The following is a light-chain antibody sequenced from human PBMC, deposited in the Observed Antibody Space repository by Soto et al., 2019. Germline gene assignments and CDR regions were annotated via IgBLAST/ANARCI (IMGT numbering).Light chain of an antibody. CDR2: SND. CDR3: AAWDGSLNVLV. J-gene: IGLJ2*01. Sequence: QSVLTQAPSASGTPGQRVTISCSGSSSNIGSNTVSWYQQVPGTAPKLLIYSNDQRPSGVPDRFSGSKSGTSASLAIGGLRSEDEADYSCAAWDGSLNVLVFGGGTQLTVL. V-gene: IGLV1-44*01. CDR1: SSNIGSNT.